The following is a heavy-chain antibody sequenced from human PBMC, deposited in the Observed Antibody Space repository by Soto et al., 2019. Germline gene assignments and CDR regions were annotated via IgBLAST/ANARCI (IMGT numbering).Heavy chain of an antibody. D-gene: IGHD6-19*01. CDR3: VRSAMALDDDYYGMDF. Sequence: SVTTSCKTSGYTFSSYGISWVRQAPGQGLEWMGWISVYNGNTNYAQKFQGRVTLTTDTSTSTAYMELTSLRFDDTAVYYCVRSAMALDDDYYGMDFRC. CDR2: ISVYNGNT. CDR1: GYTFSSYG. V-gene: IGHV1-18*01. J-gene: IGHJ6*04.